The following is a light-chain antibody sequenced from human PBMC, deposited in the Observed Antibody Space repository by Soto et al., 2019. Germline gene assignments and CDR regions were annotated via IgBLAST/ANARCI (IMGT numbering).Light chain of an antibody. V-gene: IGKV3-15*01. J-gene: IGKJ1*01. CDR2: GAS. CDR1: QSVSRT. CDR3: QQRSNWRGT. Sequence: EIVMTQSPATLSVSPGERTTLSCRASQSVSRTLAWYQQKPGQAPRLLIYGASTRTTGIPARFSGSGSGTEFTLTISSLEPEDFAVYYCQQRSNWRGTFGQGTKVDIK.